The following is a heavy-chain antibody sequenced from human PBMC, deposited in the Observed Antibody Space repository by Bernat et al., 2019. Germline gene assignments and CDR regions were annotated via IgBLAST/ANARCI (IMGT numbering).Heavy chain of an antibody. J-gene: IGHJ4*02. CDR1: GFTFSSYW. CDR3: ARDLNDFWSGYYTKSDY. D-gene: IGHD3-3*01. CDR2: IKQDGSEK. Sequence: EVQLVESGGGLVQPGGSLRLSCAASGFTFSSYWMSWVRQAPGKGLEWVANIKQDGSEKYYVDSVKDRFTISRDNAKNSLYLQMNSLRAEDTAVYYCARDLNDFWSGYYTKSDYWGQGTLVTVSS. V-gene: IGHV3-7*03.